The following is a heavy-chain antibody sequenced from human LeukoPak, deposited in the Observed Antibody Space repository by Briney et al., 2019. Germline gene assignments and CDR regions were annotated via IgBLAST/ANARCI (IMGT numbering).Heavy chain of an antibody. D-gene: IGHD6-13*01. CDR3: ARQFGSWFDY. V-gene: IGHV5-51*01. CDR1: GYSFTSYW. CDR2: IYPGDSDT. J-gene: IGHJ4*02. Sequence: LGESLKISCKGSGYSFTSYWIGWVRQMPGKGLEWMGIIYPGDSDTRDSPSFQGQVTISADKSITTAYLQWNNLKASDTAIYYCARQFGSWFDYWGQGTLVTVSS.